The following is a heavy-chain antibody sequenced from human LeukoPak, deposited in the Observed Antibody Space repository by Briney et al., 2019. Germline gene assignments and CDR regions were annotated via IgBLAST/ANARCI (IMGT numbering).Heavy chain of an antibody. Sequence: PSETLSLTCTVSGGSISSGSYYWSWIRQPAGKGLEWIGRIYTSGSTNYNPSLKSRVTISVDTSKNQFSLKLSSVTAADTAVYYCARESLCSGGSCYNDIWGQGTMVTVSS. V-gene: IGHV4-61*02. CDR3: ARESLCSGGSCYNDI. D-gene: IGHD2-15*01. CDR2: IYTSGST. CDR1: GGSISSGSYY. J-gene: IGHJ3*02.